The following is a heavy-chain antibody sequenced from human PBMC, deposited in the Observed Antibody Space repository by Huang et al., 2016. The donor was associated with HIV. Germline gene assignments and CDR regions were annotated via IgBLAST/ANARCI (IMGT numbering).Heavy chain of an antibody. CDR1: GFTFSNYA. J-gene: IGHJ6*03. CDR2: ISDDGSNK. CDR3: ARRAVAGIYYYYYMDV. Sequence: QVQLVESGGGVVQPGRSLRLSCAASGFTFSNYAMHWVRQAPGKGVEWVAVISDDGSNKYYTDSVKGRFTISRDNSKNALYLQMNSLRAEDTAVYYCARRAVAGIYYYYYMDVWGKGTTVTVSS. D-gene: IGHD6-19*01. V-gene: IGHV3-30-3*01.